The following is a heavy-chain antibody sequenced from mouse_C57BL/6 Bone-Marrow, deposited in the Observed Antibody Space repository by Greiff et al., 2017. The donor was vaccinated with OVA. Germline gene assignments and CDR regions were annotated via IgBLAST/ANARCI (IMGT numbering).Heavy chain of an antibody. J-gene: IGHJ2*01. V-gene: IGHV1-81*01. CDR1: GYTFTSYG. Sequence: VQLKESGAELARPGASVKLSCKASGYTFTSYGISWVKQRTGQGLEWIGEIYPRSGNTYYNEKFKGKATLTADKSSSTAYMELRSLTSEDSAVYFCASPPFFYYGSSPYYFDYWGQGTTLTVSS. D-gene: IGHD1-1*01. CDR2: IYPRSGNT. CDR3: ASPPFFYYGSSPYYFDY.